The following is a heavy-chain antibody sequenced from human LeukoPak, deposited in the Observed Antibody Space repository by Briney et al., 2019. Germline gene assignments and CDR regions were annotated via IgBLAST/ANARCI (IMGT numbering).Heavy chain of an antibody. CDR2: IYHSGST. Sequence: PSETLSLTRAVSGGSISSGGYSWSWIRQPPGKGLEWIGYIYHSGSTYYNPSLKSRVTISVDRSKNQFSLKLSSVTAADTAVYYCASVIAVAGRDYFDYWGQGTLVTVSS. V-gene: IGHV4-30-2*01. CDR1: GGSISSGGYS. CDR3: ASVIAVAGRDYFDY. J-gene: IGHJ4*02. D-gene: IGHD6-19*01.